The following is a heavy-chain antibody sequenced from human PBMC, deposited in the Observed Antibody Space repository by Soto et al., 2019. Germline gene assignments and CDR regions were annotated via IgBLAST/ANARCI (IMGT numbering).Heavy chain of an antibody. CDR1: GYTFTSSG. Sequence: ASVKVSCKASGYTFTSSGIHWVRQAPGQRLEWMGWINAANGDTTYSPKFQGRVTITRDTSASTAYMELSSLRSEDTAVYYCVRRHVSATSIDWFDPWGQGTLVTVSS. J-gene: IGHJ5*02. CDR2: INAANGDT. CDR3: VRRHVSATSIDWFDP. D-gene: IGHD6-13*01. V-gene: IGHV1-3*01.